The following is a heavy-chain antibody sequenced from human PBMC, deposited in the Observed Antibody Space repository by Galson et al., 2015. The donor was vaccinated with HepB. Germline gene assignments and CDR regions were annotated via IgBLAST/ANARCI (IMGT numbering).Heavy chain of an antibody. J-gene: IGHJ4*02. CDR2: ISWNSGSI. CDR1: GFTFDDYA. Sequence: SLRLSCAASGFTFDDYAMHWVRQAPGKGLEWVSGISWNSGSIGYADSVKGRFTISRDNAKNSLYLQMNSLRAEDTALYYCAKGFGSSQPYYFDYWGQGTLVTVSS. V-gene: IGHV3-9*01. CDR3: AKGFGSSQPYYFDY. D-gene: IGHD1-26*01.